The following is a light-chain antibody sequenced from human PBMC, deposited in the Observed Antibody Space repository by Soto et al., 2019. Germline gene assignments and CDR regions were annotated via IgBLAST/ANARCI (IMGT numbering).Light chain of an antibody. CDR3: LYYGTPPRT. CDR2: GAS. J-gene: IGKJ4*01. Sequence: EIVLTQSPGTLSLSPGERATLSCRASQSVRGNYLAWYQQKPGQAPRRLIHGASSRATGIPDRFSGSGSGTDFTLTINRLEPEDFAFYFCLYYGTPPRTFGGGTKVEIK. CDR1: QSVRGNY. V-gene: IGKV3-20*01.